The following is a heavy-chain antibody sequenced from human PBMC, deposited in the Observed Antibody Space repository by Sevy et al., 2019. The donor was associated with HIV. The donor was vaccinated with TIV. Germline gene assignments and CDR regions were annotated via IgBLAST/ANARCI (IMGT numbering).Heavy chain of an antibody. Sequence: GGSLILSCAASGLAFSSYAMHWVRQAPDKGLEWVAVISYDGSNQDYADSVKGRFTISRDNSKNTLYLQMNSLRVEDTAVYYCARFPPERAFDIWGQGTMVTVSS. CDR1: GLAFSSYA. CDR3: ARFPPERAFDI. V-gene: IGHV3-30*04. CDR2: ISYDGSNQ. J-gene: IGHJ3*02.